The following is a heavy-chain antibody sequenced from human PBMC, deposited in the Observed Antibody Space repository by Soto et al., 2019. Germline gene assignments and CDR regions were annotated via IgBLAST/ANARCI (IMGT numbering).Heavy chain of an antibody. V-gene: IGHV4-30-2*01. Sequence: SETLSLTCAVSGGPISSGGYSWSWIRQPPGKGLEWIGYIYHSGSTYYNPSLKSRVTISVDRSKNQFSLKLSSVTAADTAVYYCAGGRGGSGYYYYYYGMDVWGQGTTVTVSS. D-gene: IGHD3-22*01. CDR3: AGGRGGSGYYYYYYGMDV. CDR2: IYHSGST. CDR1: GGPISSGGYS. J-gene: IGHJ6*02.